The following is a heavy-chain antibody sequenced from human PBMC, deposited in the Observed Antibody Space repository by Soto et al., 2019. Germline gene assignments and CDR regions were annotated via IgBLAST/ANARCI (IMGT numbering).Heavy chain of an antibody. Sequence: GESLKISCKGSGYSFTSYWIGWVRQMPGKGLEWMGIIYPGDSDTRYSPSFQGQVNISAAKSIRTAYLQWSSLKASDTAMYYCARNNKWHHRNRKVDWFDPWGQGTLVTVPS. V-gene: IGHV5-51*01. D-gene: IGHD2-8*01. CDR2: IYPGDSDT. J-gene: IGHJ5*02. CDR1: GYSFTSYW. CDR3: ARNNKWHHRNRKVDWFDP.